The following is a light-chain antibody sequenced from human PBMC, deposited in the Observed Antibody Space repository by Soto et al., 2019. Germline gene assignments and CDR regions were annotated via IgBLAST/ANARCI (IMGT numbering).Light chain of an antibody. Sequence: EIVLTQSPCTLSLSPGERATLSCRASQSVSSYLAWYQQKPGQAPRLLIYGASSRATGIPDRFSGGGSGTDFSLTISRLDPEDFAVYYCQQYSSSPITFGQGTRLEIK. CDR1: QSVSSY. CDR3: QQYSSSPIT. CDR2: GAS. J-gene: IGKJ5*01. V-gene: IGKV3-20*01.